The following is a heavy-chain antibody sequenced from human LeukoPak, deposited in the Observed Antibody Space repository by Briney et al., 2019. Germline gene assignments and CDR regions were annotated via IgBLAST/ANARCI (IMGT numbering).Heavy chain of an antibody. D-gene: IGHD5-24*01. V-gene: IGHV5-51*01. CDR2: IYPGDSDT. J-gene: IGHJ4*02. Sequence: GEPLKISCKGSGYSFTSYWIGWVRQMPGKGLEWMGIIYPGDSDTRYSPSFQGQVTISADKSISTAYLQWSSLKASDTAMYYCARLAQKRGIEMATIFLFDYWGQGTLVTVSS. CDR1: GYSFTSYW. CDR3: ARLAQKRGIEMATIFLFDY.